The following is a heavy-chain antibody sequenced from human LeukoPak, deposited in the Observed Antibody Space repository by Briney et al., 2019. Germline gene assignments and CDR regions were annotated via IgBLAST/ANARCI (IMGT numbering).Heavy chain of an antibody. CDR1: GYTFTGYY. D-gene: IGHD6-13*01. J-gene: IGHJ4*02. CDR3: ARDGGAAASPLYYFDY. CDR2: INPNSGGT. V-gene: IGHV1-2*02. Sequence: GASVKVSCKASGYTFTGYYMHWVRQAPGQGLEWMGWINPNSGGTNYAQKFQGRVTMTRDTSISTAYMELSRLRSDDTAVHYCARDGGAAASPLYYFDYWGQGTLVTVSS.